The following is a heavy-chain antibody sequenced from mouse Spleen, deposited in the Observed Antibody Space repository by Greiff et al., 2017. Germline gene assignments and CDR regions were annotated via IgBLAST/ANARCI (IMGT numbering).Heavy chain of an antibody. J-gene: IGHJ3*01. CDR3: ASHYYGYEFAY. CDR1: GFTFSSYA. D-gene: IGHD1-2*01. Sequence: EVKLVESGGGLVKPGGSLKLSCAASGFTFSSYAMSWVRQTPEKRLEWVATISSGGSYTYYPDSVKGRFTISRDNAKNTLYLQMSSLRSEDTAMYYCASHYYGYEFAYWGQGTLVTVSA. CDR2: ISSGGSYT. V-gene: IGHV5-9-1*01.